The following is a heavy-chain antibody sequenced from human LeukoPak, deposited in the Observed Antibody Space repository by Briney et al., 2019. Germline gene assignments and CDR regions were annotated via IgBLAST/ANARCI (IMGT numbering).Heavy chain of an antibody. CDR1: GFTFDDYG. J-gene: IGHJ3*02. V-gene: IGHV3-20*04. CDR3: ARDGGSPRLPDAFDI. D-gene: IGHD1-14*01. Sequence: PGGSLRLSCAASGFTFDDYGMSWVRQAPGKGLEWVSGINWNGGSTGYADSVKGRFTISRDNAKNSLYLQMNSLRAEDTALYYCARDGGSPRLPDAFDIWGQGTMVTVSS. CDR2: INWNGGST.